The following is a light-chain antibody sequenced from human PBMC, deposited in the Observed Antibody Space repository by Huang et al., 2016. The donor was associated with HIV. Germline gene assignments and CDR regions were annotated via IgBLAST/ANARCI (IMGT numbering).Light chain of an antibody. J-gene: IGKJ1*01. CDR1: QSVYSSSTSKDY. V-gene: IGKV4-1*01. CDR3: QQYYSSPQT. CDR2: CAS. Sequence: DIIMTQSPDSLAVSRGERATLNCRSSQSVYSSSTSKDYMAWFQQKPGQPPRLLLFCASTREAGFPDRFTGSGSGTHFTLTIASLEAEDAAIYYCQQYYSSPQTFGQGTRVEVK.